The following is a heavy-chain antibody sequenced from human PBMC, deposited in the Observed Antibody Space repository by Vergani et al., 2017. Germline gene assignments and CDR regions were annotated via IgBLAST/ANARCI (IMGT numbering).Heavy chain of an antibody. V-gene: IGHV1-2*02. CDR2: INPNSGGT. CDR3: ARDRASSGWYLALDI. CDR1: GYTFTGYY. Sequence: QVQLVQSGAEVKKPGASVKVSCKASGYTFTGYYMHWVRQAPGPGLEWMGWINPNSGGTNYAQKVQGRVTMTRDTSISTAYMELSRLRSDDTAVYYCARDRASSGWYLALDIWGQGTMVTVSS. J-gene: IGHJ3*02. D-gene: IGHD6-19*01.